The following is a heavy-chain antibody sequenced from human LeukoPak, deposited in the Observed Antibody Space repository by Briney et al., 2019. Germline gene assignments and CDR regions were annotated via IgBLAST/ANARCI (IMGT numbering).Heavy chain of an antibody. CDR3: ARDPPYCRGDCFFDH. CDR1: GFTFNSYG. CDR2: IWYDGSYK. V-gene: IGHV3-33*08. Sequence: PGGSLRLSCAASGFTFNSYGMHWVRQAPGKGLEWVAVIWYDGSYKYYADSVKGRFTISRDNSKNTLYLQMDSLRAEDTAVYYCARDPPYCRGDCFFDHWGQGTLVTVSS. J-gene: IGHJ4*02. D-gene: IGHD2-21*02.